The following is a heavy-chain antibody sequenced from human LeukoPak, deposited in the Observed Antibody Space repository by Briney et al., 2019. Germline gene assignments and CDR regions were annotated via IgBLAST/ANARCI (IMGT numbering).Heavy chain of an antibody. J-gene: IGHJ4*02. Sequence: GGSLRLSCAASGFTFRSYWMSWVRQAPGKGLEWVANIKQDGSEKYYVDSVKGRFTISRDNAKNSLYPQMNSLRAEDTAVYYCARLREITFGGVIGIDYWGQGTLVTVSS. CDR1: GFTFRSYW. D-gene: IGHD3-16*02. CDR3: ARLREITFGGVIGIDY. V-gene: IGHV3-7*01. CDR2: IKQDGSEK.